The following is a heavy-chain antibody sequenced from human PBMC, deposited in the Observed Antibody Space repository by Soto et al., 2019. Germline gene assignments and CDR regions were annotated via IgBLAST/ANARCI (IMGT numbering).Heavy chain of an antibody. V-gene: IGHV1-18*01. Sequence: GASVKVSCKASGYTFTSYGISWVRQAPGQGLEWMGWISAYNGNTNYAQKLQGRVTMTTDTSTSTAYMELRSLRSDDTAVYYCARARGGYNPKPTFFDYWGQGTLVTVSS. D-gene: IGHD5-12*01. CDR2: ISAYNGNT. CDR3: ARARGGYNPKPTFFDY. J-gene: IGHJ4*02. CDR1: GYTFTSYG.